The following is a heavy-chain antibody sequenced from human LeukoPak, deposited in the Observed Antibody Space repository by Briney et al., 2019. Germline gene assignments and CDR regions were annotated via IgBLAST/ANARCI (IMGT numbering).Heavy chain of an antibody. D-gene: IGHD5-24*01. J-gene: IGHJ4*02. CDR1: GYSFTSYW. CDR2: IYPGDSDT. CDR3: ARHAESWLQSGLFDY. V-gene: IGHV5-51*01. Sequence: GESLKISCKGSGYSFTSYWIGWVRQRPGKGLEWMGIIYPGDSDTRYSPSFQGQVTISADKSTSTAYLQWSSLKASDTAMYYCARHAESWLQSGLFDYWGQGTLVTVSS.